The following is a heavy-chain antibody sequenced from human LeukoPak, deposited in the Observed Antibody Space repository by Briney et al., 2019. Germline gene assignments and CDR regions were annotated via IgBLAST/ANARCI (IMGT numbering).Heavy chain of an antibody. J-gene: IGHJ6*03. CDR3: ARKVSYSSSWYYGYYYYMDV. D-gene: IGHD6-13*01. Sequence: ASVKVSCKASGYRFTTYDINWVRRATGQGLEWMGWLNPSSGNTGYAQKFQGRVTMTRNTSVSTAYMELSSLRSEDTAVYYCARKVSYSSSWYYGYYYYMDVWGKGTTVTISS. CDR2: LNPSSGNT. V-gene: IGHV1-8*01. CDR1: GYRFTTYD.